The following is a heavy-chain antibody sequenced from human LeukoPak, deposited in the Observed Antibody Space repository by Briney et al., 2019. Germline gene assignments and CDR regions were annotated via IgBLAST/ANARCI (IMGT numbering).Heavy chain of an antibody. Sequence: PGGSLRLSCAASGFTFDIFGMNWVRQAPGKGLEWVSSISTTICNTYYEYSVKVRCTISRDKSKNTLYLQMNSLRVDDTAIYYCAKGTVRFLEWGQRGYFDYWGQGTLITVSS. CDR1: GFTFDIFG. CDR3: AKGTVRFLEWGQRGYFDY. D-gene: IGHD3-3*01. V-gene: IGHV3-23*01. J-gene: IGHJ4*02. CDR2: ISTTICNT.